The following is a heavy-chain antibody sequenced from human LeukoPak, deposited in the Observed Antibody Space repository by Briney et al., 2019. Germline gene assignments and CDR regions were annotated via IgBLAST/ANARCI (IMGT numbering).Heavy chain of an antibody. V-gene: IGHV4-31*03. CDR3: ARAAAAAPDV. J-gene: IGHJ4*02. CDR1: GDSISGSAYY. CDR2: IYSGGST. D-gene: IGHD6-13*01. Sequence: SQTLSLTCTVSGDSISGSAYYWSWIRQFPGQGLEWIGYIYSGGSTYYNPALKNRLIMAIDTSKNQFSLGPTSVTAADTAVYYCARAAAAAPDVWGQGTLVTVSS.